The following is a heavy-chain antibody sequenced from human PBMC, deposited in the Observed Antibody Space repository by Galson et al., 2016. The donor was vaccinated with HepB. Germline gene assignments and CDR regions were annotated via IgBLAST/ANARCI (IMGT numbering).Heavy chain of an antibody. CDR1: GFTFSSYA. CDR3: AKGRTGTTGPVEY. J-gene: IGHJ4*02. CDR2: ISGGGVST. V-gene: IGHV3-23*01. D-gene: IGHD1-1*01. Sequence: SLRLSCAASGFTFSSYAMNWVRQAPGKGLQWVSGISGGGVSTHYADSVKGRFTISRDNSKNTLYLQMNSLRDEDTAVYYCAKGRTGTTGPVEYWGQGTLVTVSS.